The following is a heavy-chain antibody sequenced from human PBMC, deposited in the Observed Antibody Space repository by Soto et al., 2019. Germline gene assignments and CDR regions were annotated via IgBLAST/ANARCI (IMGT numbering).Heavy chain of an antibody. CDR2: ISGSGGST. CDR1: GFTFSSYA. J-gene: IGHJ4*02. V-gene: IGHV3-23*01. D-gene: IGHD6-19*01. CDR3: AKDSVAGRRVLSSPFDY. Sequence: GGSLRLSCAASGFTFSSYAMSWVRQAPGKGLEWVSAISGSGGSTYYADSVKGRFTISRDNSKNTLYLQMNSLRAEDTAVYYCAKDSVAGRRVLSSPFDYWGQGTLVTVSS.